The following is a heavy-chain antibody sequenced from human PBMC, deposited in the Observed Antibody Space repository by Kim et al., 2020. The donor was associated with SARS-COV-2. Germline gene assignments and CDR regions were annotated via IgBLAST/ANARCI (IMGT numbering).Heavy chain of an antibody. Sequence: ADSVKCRFTIPRDNAKNSLYLQMNRLSAEDTALYYCAKDLYSSSWYGTFDYWGQGTLVTVSS. J-gene: IGHJ4*02. D-gene: IGHD6-13*01. CDR3: AKDLYSSSWYGTFDY. V-gene: IGHV3-9*01.